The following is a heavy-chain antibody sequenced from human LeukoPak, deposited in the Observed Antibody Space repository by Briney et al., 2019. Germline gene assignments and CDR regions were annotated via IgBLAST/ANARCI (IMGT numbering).Heavy chain of an antibody. J-gene: IGHJ5*02. CDR2: IKQDGSGK. V-gene: IGHV3-7*01. CDR3: ARHPDYYGSGSPSFDP. D-gene: IGHD3-10*01. CDR1: GFTFSSYW. Sequence: PGGSLRLSCAASGFTFSSYWMCWVRQAPGKGLEWVANIKQDGSGKYYVDSVKGRFTISRDNAKNSLYLQMNSLRAEDTAVYYCARHPDYYGSGSPSFDPWGQGTLVTVSS.